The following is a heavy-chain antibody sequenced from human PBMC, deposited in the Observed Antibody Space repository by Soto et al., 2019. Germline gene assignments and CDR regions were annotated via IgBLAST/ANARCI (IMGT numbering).Heavy chain of an antibody. V-gene: IGHV3-30-3*02. CDR2: ISYDGSNK. CDR1: GFTFSSYA. CDR3: AKHLYYYDSSGYYPVDY. J-gene: IGHJ4*02. Sequence: PGGSLRLSCAASGFTFSSYAMHWVRQAPGKGLEWVAVISYDGSNKYYADSVKGRFTISRDNSKNTLYLQMNSLRAEDTAVYYCAKHLYYYDSSGYYPVDYWGQGALVTVSS. D-gene: IGHD3-22*01.